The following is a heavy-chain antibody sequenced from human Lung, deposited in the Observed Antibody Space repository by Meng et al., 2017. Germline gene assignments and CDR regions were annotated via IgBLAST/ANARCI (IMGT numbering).Heavy chain of an antibody. CDR3: ARGPTTMAHDFDY. D-gene: IGHD4-11*01. CDR1: GGSFSDYY. CDR2: INHSGST. Sequence: QGQLQQGGSGLLKPSETLSLTVVVSGGSFSDYYWSWICQPPGKGLEWIGEINHSGSTNYNPSLESRATISVDTSQNNLSLKLSSVTAADSAVYYCARGPTTMAHDFDYWGQGTLVTVSS. J-gene: IGHJ4*02. V-gene: IGHV4-34*01.